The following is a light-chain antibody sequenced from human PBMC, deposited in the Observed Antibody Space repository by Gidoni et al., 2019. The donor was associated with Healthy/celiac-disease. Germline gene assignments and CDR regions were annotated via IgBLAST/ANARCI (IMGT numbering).Light chain of an antibody. CDR1: RLRSYY. CDR3: NSRDSSGNYWV. J-gene: IGLJ3*02. Sequence: SSALTQDPAVSVAFVHTVRITGPGDRLRSYYASWYQQKPGQAPVLVIYGKNNRPSGIPDRFSGSSSGNTASLTITGAQAEDEADYYCNSRDSSGNYWVFGGGIKLTVL. V-gene: IGLV3-19*01. CDR2: GKN.